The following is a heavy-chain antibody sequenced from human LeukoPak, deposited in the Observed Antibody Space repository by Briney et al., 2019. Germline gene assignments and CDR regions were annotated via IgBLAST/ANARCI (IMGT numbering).Heavy chain of an antibody. J-gene: IGHJ4*02. Sequence: GGSLRLPCVASGYTFSSYSINWVRHAPGKGLEWVSSISVRSNYIYYADSVRGRSSISRDDARDSLYLQMNSLRAEDTAVYFCVRLRRNSDTSGFYYYYDFWGQGTLVTVSS. CDR1: GYTFSSYS. D-gene: IGHD3-22*01. CDR3: VRLRRNSDTSGFYYYYDF. V-gene: IGHV3-21*01. CDR2: ISVRSNYI.